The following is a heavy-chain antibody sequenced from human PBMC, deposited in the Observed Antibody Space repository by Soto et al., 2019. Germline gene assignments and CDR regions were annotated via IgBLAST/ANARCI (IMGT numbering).Heavy chain of an antibody. CDR3: AGSEATVLDF. CDR2: THQSGRT. Sequence: SETLSLTCTVSGGAMSSSNWWNWVRQAPGKGLEWIGETHQSGRTNYNPSLKSRVTISVDKSKNQFSLKLSSVTAADTAVYYCAGSEATVLDFSGQRTLVTVSS. CDR1: GGAMSSSNW. D-gene: IGHD4-17*01. J-gene: IGHJ4*02. V-gene: IGHV4-4*02.